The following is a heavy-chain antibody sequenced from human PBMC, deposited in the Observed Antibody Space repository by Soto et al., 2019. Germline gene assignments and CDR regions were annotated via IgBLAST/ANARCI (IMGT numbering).Heavy chain of an antibody. J-gene: IGHJ5*02. CDR3: AKSAMVRGGGWFDP. V-gene: IGHV3-23*01. CDR1: GFTFSSYA. Sequence: EVQLLESGGGLVQPGGSLRLSCAASGFTFSSYAMSWVRQAPGKGLEWVSDISGSGGLTYYADSGKGRFTISRDNSKNTLYLQMNSLRAEDTAVYYCAKSAMVRGGGWFDPWGQGTLVTVSS. D-gene: IGHD3-10*01. CDR2: ISGSGGLT.